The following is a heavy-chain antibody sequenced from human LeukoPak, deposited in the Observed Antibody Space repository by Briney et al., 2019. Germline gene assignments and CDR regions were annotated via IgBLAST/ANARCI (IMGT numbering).Heavy chain of an antibody. V-gene: IGHV1-2*02. D-gene: IGHD5-12*01. CDR2: INPNSGGT. CDR1: GYTFTGYY. J-gene: IGHJ4*02. CDR3: ARDSGYDHSADY. Sequence: VASVKVSCKASGYTFTGYYMHWVRQAPGQGLEWMGWINPNSGGTNYAQKFQGRVTMTRDTSISTAYMELSRLRSDDTAVYYCARDSGYDHSADYWGQGTLVTVSS.